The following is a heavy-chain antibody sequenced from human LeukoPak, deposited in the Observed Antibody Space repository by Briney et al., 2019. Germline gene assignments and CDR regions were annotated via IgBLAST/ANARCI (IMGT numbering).Heavy chain of an antibody. V-gene: IGHV3-23*01. CDR1: GFTFSSYT. CDR3: AKAAPPWDY. J-gene: IGHJ4*02. CDR2: ISGSAGST. Sequence: PGGSLRLSCAASGFTFSSYTMTWVRQAPGKGLEWVSGISGSAGSTFYANSVKGRFTISRDNSKNTLYLQMNSLRAEDTAVYYCAKAAPPWDYWGQGTLVTVSS.